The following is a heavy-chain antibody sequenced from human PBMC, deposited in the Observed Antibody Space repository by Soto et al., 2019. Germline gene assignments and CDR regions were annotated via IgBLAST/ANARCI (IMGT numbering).Heavy chain of an antibody. CDR3: ARVSHRRYDILTGYYDY. CDR2: IYYSGST. CDR1: GGSISSYY. V-gene: IGHV4-59*01. Sequence: SETLSLTCTVSGGSISSYYWSWIRQPPGKGLEWIGYIYYSGSTNYNPSLKSRVTISVDTSKNQFSLKLSSVTAADTAVYYCARVSHRRYDILTGYYDYWGQGTLVTVSS. D-gene: IGHD3-9*01. J-gene: IGHJ4*02.